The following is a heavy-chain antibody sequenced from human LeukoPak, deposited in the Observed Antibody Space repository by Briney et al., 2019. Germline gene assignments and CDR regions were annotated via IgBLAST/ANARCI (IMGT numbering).Heavy chain of an antibody. CDR3: ARSGGITMIVRRAFDI. D-gene: IGHD3-22*01. CDR2: ISSSSSTI. V-gene: IGHV3-48*02. J-gene: IGHJ3*02. CDR1: GFTFSSYS. Sequence: GGSLGLSCAASGFTFSSYSMNWVRQAPGKGLEWVSYISSSSSTIYYADSVKGRFTISRDNAKNSLYLQMNSLRDEDTAVYYCARSGGITMIVRRAFDIWGQGTMVTVSS.